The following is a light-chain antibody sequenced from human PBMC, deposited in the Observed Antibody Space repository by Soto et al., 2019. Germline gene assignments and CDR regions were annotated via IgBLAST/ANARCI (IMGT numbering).Light chain of an antibody. V-gene: IGLV2-14*01. CDR3: GSSTSSSTLYV. CDR2: EVT. CDR1: STDVGTYNY. J-gene: IGLJ1*01. Sequence: QSVLTQPASVSGSPGQSITISCTGTSTDVGTYNYVSWYQQHPGKAPKLMIYEVTNRPSGVSYRFSGSKSGNTASLTISGLQAEDEADYYCGSSTSSSTLYVFGTGTKLTVL.